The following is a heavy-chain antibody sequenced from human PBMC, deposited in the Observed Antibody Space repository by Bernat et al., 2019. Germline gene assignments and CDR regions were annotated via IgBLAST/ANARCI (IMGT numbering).Heavy chain of an antibody. Sequence: EVQLVESGGGLVQPGGSLRLSCAASGFTVSSNYMSWVRQAPGKGLEWVSVIYSAGSTYYADYVKGRFTISRDNSKNTLYLQMNSLRAEDTAVYYCARLRPSSSGYQDPYWYFDLWGRGTLVTVSS. J-gene: IGHJ2*01. D-gene: IGHD3-22*01. V-gene: IGHV3-66*04. CDR1: GFTVSSNY. CDR3: ARLRPSSSGYQDPYWYFDL. CDR2: IYSAGST.